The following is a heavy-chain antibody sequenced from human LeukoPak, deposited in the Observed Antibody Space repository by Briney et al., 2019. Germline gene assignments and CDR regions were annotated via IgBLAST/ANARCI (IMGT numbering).Heavy chain of an antibody. CDR2: ISGSGGST. CDR1: GFTFSGYA. CDR3: AGGYSIWGFDY. V-gene: IGHV3-23*01. J-gene: IGHJ4*02. D-gene: IGHD6-13*01. Sequence: GGSLRLSCAASGFTFSGYAMSWVRQAPGKGLEWVSAISGSGGSTYYADSVKGRFTISRDNSKNTLYLQMNSLRAEDTAVYYCAGGYSIWGFDYWGQGTLVTVSS.